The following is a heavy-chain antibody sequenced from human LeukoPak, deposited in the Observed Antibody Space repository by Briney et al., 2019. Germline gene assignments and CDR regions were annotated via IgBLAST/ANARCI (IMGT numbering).Heavy chain of an antibody. CDR2: INPNSGGT. CDR3: ARDHWTTYYYDSSGYEIDY. D-gene: IGHD3-22*01. CDR1: GYTFTGYY. V-gene: IGHV1-2*02. J-gene: IGHJ4*02. Sequence: ASVKVSCKASGYTFTGYYMHWVRQAPGQGLEWMGWINPNSGGTNYAQKFQGRVIMTRDTSISTVYMELSRLRSDDTAVYYCARDHWTTYYYDSSGYEIDYWGQGTLVTVSS.